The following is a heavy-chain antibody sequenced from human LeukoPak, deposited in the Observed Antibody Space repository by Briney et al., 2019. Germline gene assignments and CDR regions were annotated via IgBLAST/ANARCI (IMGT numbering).Heavy chain of an antibody. D-gene: IGHD1-1*01. Sequence: SETLSLTCAVYGGSFSGYYWSWIRQPPGKGLEWIGEINHSGSTNYNPSLKSRVTISVDTSKNQFSLKLSSVTAADTAVYYCARGTTQEYYYYYYYMDVWGKRDHGHRLL. CDR2: INHSGST. V-gene: IGHV4-34*01. CDR1: GGSFSGYY. J-gene: IGHJ6*03. CDR3: ARGTTQEYYYYYYYMDV.